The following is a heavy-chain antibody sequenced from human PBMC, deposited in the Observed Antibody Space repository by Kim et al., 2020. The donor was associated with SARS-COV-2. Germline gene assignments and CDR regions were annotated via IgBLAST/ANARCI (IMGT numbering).Heavy chain of an antibody. Sequence: GGSLRLSCSTSGFNFKTYGMLWVRQAPGRGPEYVSGISHDGGDTEYTDSVRGRFSISRDNSKGILYLQMSGLRPDDTAVYYCVKGGYCSSTSCYWWLAPWGQGTLVTVSS. CDR1: GFNFKTYG. CDR3: VKGGYCSSTSCYWWLAP. V-gene: IGHV3-64D*06. CDR2: ISHDGGDT. J-gene: IGHJ5*02. D-gene: IGHD2-2*01.